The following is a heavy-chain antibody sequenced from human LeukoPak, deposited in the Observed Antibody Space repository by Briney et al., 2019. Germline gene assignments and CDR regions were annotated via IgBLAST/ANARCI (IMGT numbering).Heavy chain of an antibody. Sequence: GSSVKVSCKASGGTFSSYAISWVQQAPGQGLKWMGRIIPILGIANYAQKFQGRVTITADKSTSTAYMELSSLRSEDTAVYYCARGEVVATKTRYYYYGMDVWGQGTTVTVSS. D-gene: IGHD5-12*01. CDR2: IIPILGIA. CDR1: GGTFSSYA. V-gene: IGHV1-69*04. J-gene: IGHJ6*02. CDR3: ARGEVVATKTRYYYYGMDV.